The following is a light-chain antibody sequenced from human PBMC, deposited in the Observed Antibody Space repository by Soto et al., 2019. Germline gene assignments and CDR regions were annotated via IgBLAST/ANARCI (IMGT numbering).Light chain of an antibody. J-gene: IGKJ4*01. Sequence: EIVLTQSPAPLSLSPGERATLSCRAIQSVSSYLAWYQQKPGQAPRLLIYDASTRATCIPARFSGSGSGTDFTLNISSLEPEDFAVYYCQQRGNRGTFGGGTKVEIK. CDR3: QQRGNRGT. CDR1: QSVSSY. CDR2: DAS. V-gene: IGKV3-11*01.